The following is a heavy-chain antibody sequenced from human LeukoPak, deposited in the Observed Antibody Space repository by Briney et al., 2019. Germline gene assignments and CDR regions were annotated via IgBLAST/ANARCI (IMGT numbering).Heavy chain of an antibody. Sequence: ASETLSLTCTVSGGSISSSSYYWGWIRQPPGKGLEWIGSIYYSGSTYYNPSLKSRVTISVDTSKNQFSLKLSSVTAADTAVYYCARHLRKNPGIAAAGTPYYFDYWGQGTLVTVSS. J-gene: IGHJ4*02. CDR3: ARHLRKNPGIAAAGTPYYFDY. V-gene: IGHV4-39*01. D-gene: IGHD6-13*01. CDR2: IYYSGST. CDR1: GGSISSSSYY.